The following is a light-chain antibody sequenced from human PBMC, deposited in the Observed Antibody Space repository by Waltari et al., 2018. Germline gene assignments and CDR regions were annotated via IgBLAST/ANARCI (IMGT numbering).Light chain of an antibody. V-gene: IGKV2-28*01. CDR3: MQALQTPVT. J-gene: IGKJ4*01. Sequence: DIVMTQSPLSLSVIPGESASISCRSSQSLLHSYGYNYLDWYFQKPGQSPQLLIYMGSNRAPGVPDRFSGSGSGSDFTLKISRVEADDVGVYFCMQALQTPVTFGGGTEVEIK. CDR1: QSLLHSYGYNY. CDR2: MGS.